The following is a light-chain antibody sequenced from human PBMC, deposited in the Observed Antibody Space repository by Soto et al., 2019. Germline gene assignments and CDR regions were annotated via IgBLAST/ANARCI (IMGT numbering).Light chain of an antibody. J-gene: IGLJ1*01. CDR2: DVS. CDR1: SGDIGDYNY. Sequence: QSALTQPASVSGSPGQSISISCVGTSGDIGDYNYVSWYLQHPAKVPKVIVYDVSNRPSGVSYRFSGTKSGNTASLTVSGLQAEDEADYYCCSYARSGTLIFGTGTKVTVL. V-gene: IGLV2-14*01. CDR3: CSYARSGTLI.